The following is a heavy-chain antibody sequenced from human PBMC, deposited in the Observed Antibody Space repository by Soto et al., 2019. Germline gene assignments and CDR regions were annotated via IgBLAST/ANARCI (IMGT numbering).Heavy chain of an antibody. J-gene: IGHJ6*02. Sequence: QVQLQESGPGLVKPSETLSLICTVSGGSVRSGSYYWSWIRQPPGKGLEWIGYILYSGITNYNPSLKSRVTILVDTSKNQFSLNLSSVTAADTAVYYCARGVLALDIEVGPGSRYGMDVWGQGTTVTVSS. CDR2: ILYSGIT. CDR1: GGSVRSGSYY. CDR3: ARGVLALDIEVGPGSRYGMDV. D-gene: IGHD2-2*01. V-gene: IGHV4-61*01.